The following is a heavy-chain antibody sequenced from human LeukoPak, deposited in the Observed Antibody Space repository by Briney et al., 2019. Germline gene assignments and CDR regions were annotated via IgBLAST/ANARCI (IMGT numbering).Heavy chain of an antibody. V-gene: IGHV3-23*01. CDR1: GFTFSSYS. CDR2: ISGSGGST. D-gene: IGHD3-22*01. J-gene: IGHJ4*02. CDR3: ARSTYYYDSSGFASTY. Sequence: GXLRPSXXXAGFTFSSYSMNWVRQAPGKGLEWVSAISGSGGSTYYADSVKGRFTISRDNSKNTLYLQMNSLRAEDTAVYYCARSTYYYDSSGFASTYWGQGTLVTVSS.